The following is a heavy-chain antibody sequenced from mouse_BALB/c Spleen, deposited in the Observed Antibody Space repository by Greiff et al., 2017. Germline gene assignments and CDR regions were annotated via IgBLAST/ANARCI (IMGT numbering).Heavy chain of an antibody. CDR2: INPGSGGT. CDR1: GYAFTNYL. CDR3: AMGITTG. Sequence: QVQLQQSGAELVRPGTSVKVSCKASGYAFTNYLIEWVKQRPGQGLEWIGVINPGSGGTNYNEKFKGKATLTADKSSSTAYMQLSSLTSDDSAVYFCAMGITTGWGQGTLVTVSA. V-gene: IGHV1-54*01. D-gene: IGHD2-4*01. J-gene: IGHJ3*01.